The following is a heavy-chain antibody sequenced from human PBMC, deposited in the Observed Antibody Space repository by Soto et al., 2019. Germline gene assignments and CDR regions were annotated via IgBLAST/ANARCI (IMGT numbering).Heavy chain of an antibody. Sequence: ASVKVSCKASGYTFTSYGISWVRQAPGQGLEWMGWISAYNGNTNYAQKLQGRVTMTTDTSTSTAYMELRSLRSDDTAVYYCARDAQAVGYCSGGSCYSRYDYWGQGTLVTVSS. J-gene: IGHJ4*02. CDR1: GYTFTSYG. V-gene: IGHV1-18*01. CDR3: ARDAQAVGYCSGGSCYSRYDY. D-gene: IGHD2-15*01. CDR2: ISAYNGNT.